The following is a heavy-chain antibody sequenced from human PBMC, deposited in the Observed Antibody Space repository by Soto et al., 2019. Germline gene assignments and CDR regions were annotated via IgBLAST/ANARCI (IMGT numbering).Heavy chain of an antibody. CDR1: GGSISSYY. CDR2: IYDSRST. V-gene: IGHV4-59*01. J-gene: IGHJ6*02. D-gene: IGHD6-19*01. CDR3: ARDFTDSSGPTLGMGV. Sequence: PSETLSLTCTVSGGSISSYYWSWIRQPPGKGLEWIGYIYDSRSTNYNPSLKSRVTISVDTSKNQFSLKPTSVTAADTAVYYCARDFTDSSGPTLGMGVWGQGTTVTVSS.